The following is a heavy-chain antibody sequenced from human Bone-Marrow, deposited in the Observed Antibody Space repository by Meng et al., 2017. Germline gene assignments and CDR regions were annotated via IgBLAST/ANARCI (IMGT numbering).Heavy chain of an antibody. D-gene: IGHD3-16*01. CDR3: AILEEC. Sequence: QGPLVQSGAEVKKSGAAVSVSCTASGYNFIWYWVYWVRQAPGQGLEWIGWINPSDGDTNYAHKFPGRVTVTRDMSTRTVYMDMSGLTYDDTADYYCAILEECWGQGTLVTVSS. V-gene: IGHV1-2*07. CDR1: GYNFIWYW. CDR2: INPSDGDT. J-gene: IGHJ4*02.